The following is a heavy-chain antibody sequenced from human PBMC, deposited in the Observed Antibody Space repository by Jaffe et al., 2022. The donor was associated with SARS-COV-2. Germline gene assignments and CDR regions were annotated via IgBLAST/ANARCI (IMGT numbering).Heavy chain of an antibody. Sequence: EVQLLESGGGLVQPGGSLRLSCAASGFTFSSYAMSWVRQAPGKGLEWVSAISGSGGSTYYADSVKGRFTISRDNSKNTLYLQMNSLRAEDTAVYYCAKDLGQWLSLTYSNYFDYWGQGTLVTVSS. CDR1: GFTFSSYA. V-gene: IGHV3-23*01. J-gene: IGHJ4*02. D-gene: IGHD6-19*01. CDR3: AKDLGQWLSLTYSNYFDY. CDR2: ISGSGGST.